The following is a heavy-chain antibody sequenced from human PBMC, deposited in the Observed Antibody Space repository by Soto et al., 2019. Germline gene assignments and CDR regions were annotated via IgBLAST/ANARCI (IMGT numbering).Heavy chain of an antibody. J-gene: IGHJ4*02. V-gene: IGHV1-46*01. Sequence: GASVKVSCKASGYTFTSYYMHWVRQAPGQGLEWMGIINPSGGSTSYAQKFQGRVTMTRDTSTSTVYMELSSLRSEDTALYYCARDRSDYMGRAPFDYWGQGTLVTVSS. CDR1: GYTFTSYY. CDR2: INPSGGST. D-gene: IGHD4-17*01. CDR3: ARDRSDYMGRAPFDY.